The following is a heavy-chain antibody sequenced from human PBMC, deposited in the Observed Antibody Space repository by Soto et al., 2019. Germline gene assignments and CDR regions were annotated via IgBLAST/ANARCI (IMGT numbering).Heavy chain of an antibody. CDR3: AKNDYHGSHYHGMDV. CDR2: IYYSGST. Sequence: PSETLSLTCTVSGGSINSYYWNWIRQSPGKGLEWIGYIYYSGSTNYNPSLKSRVTISIDTSKNQFSLQLRSVTAADTATYYCAKNDYHGSHYHGMDVWGQGTTVTVSS. J-gene: IGHJ6*02. D-gene: IGHD4-17*01. V-gene: IGHV4-59*01. CDR1: GGSINSYY.